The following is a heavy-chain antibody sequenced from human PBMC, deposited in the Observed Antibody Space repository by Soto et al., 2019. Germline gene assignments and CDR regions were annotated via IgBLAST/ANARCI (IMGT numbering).Heavy chain of an antibody. J-gene: IGHJ4*02. CDR2: ISAYSGKT. D-gene: IGHD3-16*01. CDR1: GYTFTTYG. CDR3: ARDPYLGDHQY. Sequence: QVQLVQSGGEVKNPGASAKVSCKTSGYTFTTYGISWVRQAPGQGLEWVGWISAYSGKTHYAQKFQGKVTMTTDTSTNTAYLELRSLRSDDTAVYYCARDPYLGDHQYWGQGTLVTVSS. V-gene: IGHV1-18*01.